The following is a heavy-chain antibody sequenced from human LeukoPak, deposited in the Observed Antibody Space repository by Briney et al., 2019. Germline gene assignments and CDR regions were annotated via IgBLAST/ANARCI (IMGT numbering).Heavy chain of an antibody. CDR3: AKDKGLAYYYDSSGSYFDY. CDR2: IYIDGSST. V-gene: IGHV3-74*01. D-gene: IGHD3-22*01. CDR1: GFTFSTYW. J-gene: IGHJ4*02. Sequence: AGGSLRLSCAASGFTFSTYWMHWVRQAPGKGLVWVSRIYIDGSSTNYADSVKGRFTISRDNAKNSPYLQMNSLRAEDTALYYCAKDKGLAYYYDSSGSYFDYWGQGTLVTVSS.